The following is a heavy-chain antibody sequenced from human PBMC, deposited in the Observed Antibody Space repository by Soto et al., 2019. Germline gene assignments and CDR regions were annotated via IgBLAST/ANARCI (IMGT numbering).Heavy chain of an antibody. Sequence: GGSLRLSCAASGFTFSSYGMHWVRQAPGKGLEWVAVISYDGSNKYYADSVKGRFTISRDNSKNTLYLQMNSLRAEDTAVYYCAKGGSVICERSERYCSSPHDAFDIWGQGTMVTVSS. D-gene: IGHD2-2*01. CDR2: ISYDGSNK. CDR3: AKGGSVICERSERYCSSPHDAFDI. V-gene: IGHV3-30*18. CDR1: GFTFSSYG. J-gene: IGHJ3*02.